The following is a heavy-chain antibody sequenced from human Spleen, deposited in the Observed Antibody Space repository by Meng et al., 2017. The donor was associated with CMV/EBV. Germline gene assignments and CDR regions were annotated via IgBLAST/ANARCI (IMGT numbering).Heavy chain of an antibody. V-gene: IGHV3-23*01. D-gene: IGHD3-10*01. CDR2: ISGSGSST. J-gene: IGHJ6*02. CDR1: GFTFSSYV. Sequence: GESLKISCAASGFTFSSYVMSWVRQAPGKGLEWVSGISGSGSSTYYADSVKGRFTISRDDAENSLYLQMSSLRVEDTAVYYCARDSGAGSYQPYYYGLDVWGQGTTVTVSS. CDR3: ARDSGAGSYQPYYYGLDV.